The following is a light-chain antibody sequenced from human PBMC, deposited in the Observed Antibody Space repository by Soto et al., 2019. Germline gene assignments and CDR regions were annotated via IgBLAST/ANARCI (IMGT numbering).Light chain of an antibody. CDR1: QTITSSN. J-gene: IGKJ4*01. CDR2: AAS. V-gene: IGKV3D-20*02. Sequence: EIVLTQSPGTLSLSPGERATLSCRASQTITSSNLAWYQQISGQPPRLLISAASSRASGIPDRFSGSGSGTDFTLTISRLEPEDFAVYYCQQRSNWLTFGGGTKVDIK. CDR3: QQRSNWLT.